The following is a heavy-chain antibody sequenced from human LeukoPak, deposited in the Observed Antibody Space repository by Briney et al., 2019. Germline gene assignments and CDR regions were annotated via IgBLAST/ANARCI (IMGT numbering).Heavy chain of an antibody. D-gene: IGHD3-10*01. CDR2: INQSGSA. CDR1: GGSSSGYY. CDR3: ARGYGSGSYFVY. V-gene: IGHV4-34*01. Sequence: SPSETLSLTCAVYGGSSSGYYWGWIRQPPGKGLEWIGEINQSGSANQNPSLKSRVTISIDASKNQFSLKLYSVTAADTAAYYCARGYGSGSYFVYWGQGTLVTVSS. J-gene: IGHJ4*02.